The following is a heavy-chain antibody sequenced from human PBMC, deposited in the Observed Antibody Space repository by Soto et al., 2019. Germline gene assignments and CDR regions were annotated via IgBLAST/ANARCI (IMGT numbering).Heavy chain of an antibody. D-gene: IGHD6-6*01. J-gene: IGHJ6*02. CDR1: GFTFSNAW. CDR2: IKSKTDGGTT. V-gene: IGHV3-15*01. Sequence: XESLSLSSAASGFTFSNAWMSGVRQAPGKGLEWVGRIKSKTDGGTTDYAAPVKGRFTISRDDSKNTLYLQMNSLKTEDTAVYYCTTDADQYSSSSWVYYYYGMDVWGQGTTVTVSS. CDR3: TTDADQYSSSSWVYYYYGMDV.